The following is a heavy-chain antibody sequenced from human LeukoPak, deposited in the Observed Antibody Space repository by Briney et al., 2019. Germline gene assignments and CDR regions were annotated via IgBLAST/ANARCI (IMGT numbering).Heavy chain of an antibody. J-gene: IGHJ4*02. D-gene: IGHD3-10*01. CDR2: INPSGGST. V-gene: IGHV1-46*01. CDR1: GYTFTSYY. CDR3: AREGGGVYGSGSHGFDY. Sequence: ASVKVSCKASGYTFTSYYMHWVRQAPGQGLEWMGIINPSGGSTSYAQKFQGRVTMTRDTSTSTVYMELSSLRSEDTAVYYCAREGGGVYGSGSHGFDYWGQGTLVTVSS.